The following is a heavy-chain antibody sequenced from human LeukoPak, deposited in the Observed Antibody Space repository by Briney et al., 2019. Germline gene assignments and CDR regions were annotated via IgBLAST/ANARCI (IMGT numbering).Heavy chain of an antibody. J-gene: IGHJ4*02. D-gene: IGHD1-26*01. V-gene: IGHV3-7*01. CDR3: ARDARHSGSYS. Sequence: GGSLRLSCTTSGFTFKNYWMSWVRQAPGKGLAWVANIKQDGSEKNYVDSVKGRFTISRDNAKNSLYLELNSLRVEDTAVYYCARDARHSGSYSWGQGTLVTVSS. CDR2: IKQDGSEK. CDR1: GFTFKNYW.